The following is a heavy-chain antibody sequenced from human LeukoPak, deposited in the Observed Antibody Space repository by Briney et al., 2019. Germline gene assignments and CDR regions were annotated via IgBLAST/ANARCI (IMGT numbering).Heavy chain of an antibody. CDR3: VRDWNGDYFDY. V-gene: IGHV4-61*02. CDR2: IHTSGNT. D-gene: IGHD1-1*01. CDR1: GDSVSSGTYY. J-gene: IGHJ4*02. Sequence: SQILSLTCIVSGDSVSSGTYYWTWLRQPAGKGLEWIGRIHTSGNTNYSPSLKSRVTISRDTSKNQFSLRLTSVTAADTAVYYCVRDWNGDYFDYWGQGTLVTVSS.